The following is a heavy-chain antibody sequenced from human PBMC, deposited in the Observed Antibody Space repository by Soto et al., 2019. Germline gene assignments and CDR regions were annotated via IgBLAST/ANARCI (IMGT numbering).Heavy chain of an antibody. Sequence: GGSLRLSCAASGFTFSSYAMSWVRQAPGKGLEWVSAISGSGGSTYYADSVKGRFTISRDNSKNTLYLQMNSLRAEDTAVYYCAKDYDYDFWSGYSLDYWGQGTLVTVSS. D-gene: IGHD3-3*01. CDR2: ISGSGGST. J-gene: IGHJ4*02. CDR3: AKDYDYDFWSGYSLDY. V-gene: IGHV3-23*01. CDR1: GFTFSSYA.